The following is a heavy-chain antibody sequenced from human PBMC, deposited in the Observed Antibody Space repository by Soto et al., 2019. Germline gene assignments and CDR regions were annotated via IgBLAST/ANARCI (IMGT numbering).Heavy chain of an antibody. J-gene: IGHJ6*02. D-gene: IGHD3-10*01. CDR1: GGTFSSYA. V-gene: IGHV1-69*01. CDR2: IVPSFGTP. CDR3: APCTIRSGFYYGMDV. Sequence: QVQLVQSGAEVKKPGSSVKVSCKASGGTFSSYAISWVRQAPGQGLEWMGGIVPSFGTPNYAQMFQGRLTITADESTSTLYMELSSLRSEDTAVYYWAPCTIRSGFYYGMDVWGQGTTVTVSS.